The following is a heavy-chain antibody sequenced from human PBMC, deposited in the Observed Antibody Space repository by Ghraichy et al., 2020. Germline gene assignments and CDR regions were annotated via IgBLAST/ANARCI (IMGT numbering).Heavy chain of an antibody. Sequence: GGSLRLSCAASGFTFSNAWMSWVRQAPGNGLEWVGRIKSKTDGGTTDYAAPVKGRFTISRDDSKNTLYLQMNSLKTEDTAVYYCTTDLPVFYGDYDPYYYYGMDVWGQGTTVTVSS. J-gene: IGHJ6*02. CDR2: IKSKTDGGTT. V-gene: IGHV3-15*01. CDR3: TTDLPVFYGDYDPYYYYGMDV. CDR1: GFTFSNAW. D-gene: IGHD4-17*01.